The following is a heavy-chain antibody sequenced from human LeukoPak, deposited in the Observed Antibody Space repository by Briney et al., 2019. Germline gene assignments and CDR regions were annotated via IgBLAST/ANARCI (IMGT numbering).Heavy chain of an antibody. D-gene: IGHD5-18*01. CDR1: GYTFIGYY. CDR2: INPNSGGT. CDR3: ARNRYSYGYRDY. J-gene: IGHJ4*02. V-gene: IGHV1-2*02. Sequence: ASVKVSCKASGYTFIGYYMHWVRQAPGQGPEWMGWINPNSGGTNYAQKFQGRVTMTRDTSISTAYMELSRLRSDDTAVYYCARNRYSYGYRDYWGQGTLVTVSS.